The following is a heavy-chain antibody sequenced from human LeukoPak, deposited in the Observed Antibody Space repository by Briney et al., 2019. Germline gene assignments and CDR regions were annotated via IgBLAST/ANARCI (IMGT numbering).Heavy chain of an antibody. CDR1: GGSFSGYY. D-gene: IGHD6-19*01. V-gene: IGHV4-59*01. CDR3: ARAPGSAYYPYYYMDV. CDR2: IYYSGST. Sequence: SETLSLTCAVYGGSFSGYYWSWIRQPPGKGLEWIGYIYYSGSTNYNPSLKSRVTISVDTSKNLFSLNLNSVTAADTAEYYCARAPGSAYYPYYYMDVWGKGTTVTVSS. J-gene: IGHJ6*03.